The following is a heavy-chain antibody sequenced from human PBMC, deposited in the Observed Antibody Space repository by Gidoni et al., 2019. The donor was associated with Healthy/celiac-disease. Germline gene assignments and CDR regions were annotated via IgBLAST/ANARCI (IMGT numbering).Heavy chain of an antibody. D-gene: IGHD3-22*01. Sequence: QVQLVESGGGVVQPGRSLRLSCAASGFTFSSYGMHWVRQAPGKGLEWVAVVWYDGSNKYYADSVKGRFTISRDNSKNTLYLQMNSLRAEDTAVYYCASDSSGYYSWGQGTLVTVSS. CDR1: GFTFSSYG. J-gene: IGHJ4*02. CDR3: ASDSSGYYS. CDR2: VWYDGSNK. V-gene: IGHV3-33*01.